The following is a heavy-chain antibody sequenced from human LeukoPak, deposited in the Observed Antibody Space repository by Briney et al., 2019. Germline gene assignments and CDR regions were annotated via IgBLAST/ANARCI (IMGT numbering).Heavy chain of an antibody. V-gene: IGHV4-4*07. D-gene: IGHD6-19*01. Sequence: SETLSLTCTVSGGSISSYYWSWIRQPAGKGLEWIGRIYTSGSTNYNPSLKSRVTMSVDTSKNQFSLKLSSVTATDTAVYFCARDRSSGWLNWFDPWGQGTLVTVSP. J-gene: IGHJ5*02. CDR2: IYTSGST. CDR3: ARDRSSGWLNWFDP. CDR1: GGSISSYY.